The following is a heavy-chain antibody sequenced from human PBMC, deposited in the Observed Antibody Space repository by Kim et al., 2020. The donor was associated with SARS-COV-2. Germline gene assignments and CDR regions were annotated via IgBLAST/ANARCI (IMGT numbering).Heavy chain of an antibody. CDR2: ISSSSSYI. CDR1: GFTFSSYS. J-gene: IGHJ4*02. CDR3: ARPPMVRGEPEDY. V-gene: IGHV3-21*01. D-gene: IGHD3-10*01. Sequence: GGSLRLSCAASGFTFSSYSMNWVRQAPGKELEWVSSISSSSSYIYYADSVKGRFTISRDNAKNSLYLQMNSLRAEDTAVYYCARPPMVRGEPEDYWGQGTLVTVSS.